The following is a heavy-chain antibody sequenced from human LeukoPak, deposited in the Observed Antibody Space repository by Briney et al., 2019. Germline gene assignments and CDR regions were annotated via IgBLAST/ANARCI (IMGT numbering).Heavy chain of an antibody. D-gene: IGHD3-10*01. CDR1: GGSIGSYY. Sequence: SETLSLTCTVSGGSIGSYYWTWIRQTPEKGLEWIGSIYYNGNTNYNPSLKSRVAISIDTSKSQFSLKVTPVIAANTATYYCARDSRYSYGSGGMDVWGQGTTVTVSS. CDR3: ARDSRYSYGSGGMDV. J-gene: IGHJ6*02. V-gene: IGHV4-59*01. CDR2: IYYNGNT.